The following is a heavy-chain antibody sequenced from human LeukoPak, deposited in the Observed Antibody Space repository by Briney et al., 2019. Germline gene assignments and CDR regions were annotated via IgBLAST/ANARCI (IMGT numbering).Heavy chain of an antibody. CDR2: ISYEGSNR. J-gene: IGHJ4*02. D-gene: IGHD6-19*01. V-gene: IGHV3-30*03. CDR3: ARSGPRISGWSVGETTEFYY. Sequence: GGSLRLSCAASGFTFSSYGMHWVPQAPGKGLEWVAVISYEGSNRYYADSVKGRFTISRDNSKKTLYLQMNSLRAEDTAVYYCARSGPRISGWSVGETTEFYYWGQGTLVTVSS. CDR1: GFTFSSYG.